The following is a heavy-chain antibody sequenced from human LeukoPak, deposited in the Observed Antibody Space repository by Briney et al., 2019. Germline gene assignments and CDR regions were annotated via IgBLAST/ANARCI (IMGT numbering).Heavy chain of an antibody. CDR3: ARGPYSSSSLFDY. D-gene: IGHD6-6*01. CDR2: ISYSGST. CDR1: GGSVSLGGYY. J-gene: IGHJ4*02. Sequence: SETLSLTCTVSGGSVSLGGYYWTWIRQHPGKGLEWIGYISYSGSTYYNPSLKSRVTISVDTSKNQFSLKLSSVTVADTAVYYCARGPYSSSSLFDYWGQGTLVTVSS. V-gene: IGHV4-31*03.